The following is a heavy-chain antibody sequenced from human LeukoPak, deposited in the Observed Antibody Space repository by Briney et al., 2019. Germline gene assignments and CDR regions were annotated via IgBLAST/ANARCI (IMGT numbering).Heavy chain of an antibody. CDR3: AKEGPGSSIGYYYYHMDV. CDR2: ISGSGGST. V-gene: IGHV3-23*01. J-gene: IGHJ6*03. Sequence: GGSLRLSCAASGFTFSSYAMSRVRQAPGKGLEWVSAISGSGGSTYYADSVKGRFTISRDNSKNTLYLQMNSLRAEDTAVYYCAKEGPGSSIGYYYYHMDVWGKGTTVTVSS. D-gene: IGHD3-10*01. CDR1: GFTFSSYA.